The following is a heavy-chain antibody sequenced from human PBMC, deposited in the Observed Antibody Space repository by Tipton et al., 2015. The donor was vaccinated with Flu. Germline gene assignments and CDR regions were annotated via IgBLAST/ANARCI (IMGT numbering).Heavy chain of an antibody. CDR2: IYTHVNT. J-gene: IGHJ4*02. Sequence: TLSLTCTVSGDSISSGSYYWSWIRQPAGKGLEWIGRIYTHVNTNYNPSLKSRVTIAVDTSKNHFSLTLSSVTVADTAVYFCARAPIGTYGSGSYYNIWGQGTLVTVSS. V-gene: IGHV4-61*02. CDR3: ARAPIGTYGSGSYYNI. D-gene: IGHD3-10*01. CDR1: GDSISSGSYY.